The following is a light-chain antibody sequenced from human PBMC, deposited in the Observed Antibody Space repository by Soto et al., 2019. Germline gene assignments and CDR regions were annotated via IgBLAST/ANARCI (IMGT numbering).Light chain of an antibody. CDR2: GVS. CDR1: QSVSSNY. V-gene: IGKV3-20*01. CDR3: EQYGSSPRT. Sequence: EIVLSQSPGTLSLSPGESATLSCRASQSVSSNYFAWYQQKPGQAPRLLIYGVSSRATGIPDRFSGSGSGTDFTLTISRLEPEDFAVYYCEQYGSSPRTFGEGTKVDI. J-gene: IGKJ1*01.